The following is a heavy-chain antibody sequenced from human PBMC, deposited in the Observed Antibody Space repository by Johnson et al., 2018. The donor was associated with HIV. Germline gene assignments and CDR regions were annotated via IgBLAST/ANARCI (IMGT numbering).Heavy chain of an antibody. CDR3: AKDTGGNSGNDAFDI. D-gene: IGHD4-23*01. Sequence: MMLVESGGGLVQPGGSLRLSCAASGFSFDSHAINWVRQAPGKGLQWVSAISYSGSSTYYVDSVKGRFTISRDNSKNTLYLQMNGLRTADTAVYYCAKDTGGNSGNDAFDIWGQGTLVTVSS. J-gene: IGHJ3*02. V-gene: IGHV3-23*04. CDR2: ISYSGSST. CDR1: GFSFDSHA.